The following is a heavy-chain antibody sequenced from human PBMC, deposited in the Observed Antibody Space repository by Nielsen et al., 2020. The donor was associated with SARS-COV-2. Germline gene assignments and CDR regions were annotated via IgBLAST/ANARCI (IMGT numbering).Heavy chain of an antibody. J-gene: IGHJ6*02. CDR3: ARDRRSHYYGMDV. V-gene: IGHV1-2*04. CDR2: INPNSGGT. D-gene: IGHD4-17*01. Sequence: VKVSCKASGYTFTGYYMHWVRQAPGQGLEWMGWINPNSGGTNYAQKFQGWVTMTRDTSISTAYMELSRLRSDDTAVYYCARDRRSHYYGMDVWGQGTTVTVSS. CDR1: GYTFTGYY.